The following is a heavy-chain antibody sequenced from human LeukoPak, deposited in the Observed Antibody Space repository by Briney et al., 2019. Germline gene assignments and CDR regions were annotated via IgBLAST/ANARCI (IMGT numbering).Heavy chain of an antibody. D-gene: IGHD2-15*01. Sequence: PGGSLRLSCAASGFTFSSYAMHWVRQAPGKGLEWVAVISYDRSNKYYADSVKGRFTISRDNSKNTLYLQMNSLRAEDTAVYYCARRAYCSGGSCKPPLYYYYGMDVWGQGTTVTVSS. CDR3: ARRAYCSGGSCKPPLYYYYGMDV. CDR2: ISYDRSNK. V-gene: IGHV3-30*04. J-gene: IGHJ6*02. CDR1: GFTFSSYA.